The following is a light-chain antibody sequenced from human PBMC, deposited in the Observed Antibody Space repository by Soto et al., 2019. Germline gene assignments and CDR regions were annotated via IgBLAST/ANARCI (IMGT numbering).Light chain of an antibody. CDR3: SSYAGNNNLV. CDR1: SSDVGGYNY. J-gene: IGLJ2*01. Sequence: SALTQPPSASGSPGQSVTISCTGTSSDVGGYNYVSWYQQHPGKAPKLMIYEVNKRPSGVPDRFSGSKSGNTASLTVSGLQADDEADYYCSSYAGNNNLVFGGGTKLTVL. V-gene: IGLV2-8*01. CDR2: EVN.